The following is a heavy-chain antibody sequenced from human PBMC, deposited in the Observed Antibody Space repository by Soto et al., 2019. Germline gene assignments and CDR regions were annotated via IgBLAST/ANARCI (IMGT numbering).Heavy chain of an antibody. V-gene: IGHV3-33*01. J-gene: IGHJ3*02. Sequence: GGSLRLSCAASGFTFSSYGMHWVRQAPGKGLEWVAVIWYDGSNKYYADSVKGRFTISRDNSKNTLYLQMNSLRAEDTAVYYCARGNTYYDFWSGPEAPDAFDIWGQGTMVTVPS. CDR3: ARGNTYYDFWSGPEAPDAFDI. D-gene: IGHD3-3*01. CDR2: IWYDGSNK. CDR1: GFTFSSYG.